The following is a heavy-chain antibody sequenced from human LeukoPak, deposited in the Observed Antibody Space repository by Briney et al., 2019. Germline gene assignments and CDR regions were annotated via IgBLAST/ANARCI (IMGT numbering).Heavy chain of an antibody. CDR3: ARYDSRGSASTRFDY. CDR1: GGSFSSYY. D-gene: IGHD3-16*01. V-gene: IGHV4-59*08. J-gene: IGHJ4*02. CDR2: IYYSGST. Sequence: PSETLSLTCTVSGGSFSSYYWSWIRQPPGKGLVWIGYIYYSGSTNYNPSLKSRVTMSIDTSKNHFSLKLTSVTAADTAVYYCARYDSRGSASTRFDYWGQGILVTISS.